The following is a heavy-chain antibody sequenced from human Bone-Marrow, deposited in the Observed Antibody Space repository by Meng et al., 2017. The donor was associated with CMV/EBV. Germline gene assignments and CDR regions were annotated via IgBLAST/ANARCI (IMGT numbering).Heavy chain of an antibody. Sequence: GESLKISGAAPGFTFDDYTMHWVRQAPGKGLEWVSLISWDGGSTYYADSVKGRFTISRDNSKNSLYLQMNSLRTEDTALYYCAKDIGCSSTSCYHGMDVWGQGTTVTVSS. V-gene: IGHV3-43*01. CDR1: GFTFDDYT. D-gene: IGHD2-2*01. J-gene: IGHJ6*02. CDR2: ISWDGGST. CDR3: AKDIGCSSTSCYHGMDV.